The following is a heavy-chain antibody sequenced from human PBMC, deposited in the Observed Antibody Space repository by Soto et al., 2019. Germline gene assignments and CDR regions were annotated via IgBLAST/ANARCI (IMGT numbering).Heavy chain of an antibody. CDR2: INAGYGNT. J-gene: IGHJ4*02. CDR3: ARDTGDGTFDF. V-gene: IGHV1-3*01. D-gene: IGHD7-27*01. CDR1: GYTFSSYA. Sequence: SSVKVSCKASGYTFSSYAMHWVRQAPGQRLEWMGWINAGYGNTKSSQKFQDRVTISRDTSASTAYMELTSLRSEDTAVYYCARDTGDGTFDFWGQGTLVTVYS.